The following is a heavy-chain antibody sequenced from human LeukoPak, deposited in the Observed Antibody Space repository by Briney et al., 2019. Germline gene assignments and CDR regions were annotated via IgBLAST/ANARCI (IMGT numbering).Heavy chain of an antibody. CDR3: ARDLTPYDSSGPYFFDY. CDR2: IKQDGSDK. D-gene: IGHD3-22*01. J-gene: IGHJ4*02. Sequence: GGSLRLSCAASGFTFSNYWMSWVRQAPGKGLEWVANIKQDGSDKYYVDSVKGRFTISRDNAQNSLYLQLNSLRAEDTAVYYCARDLTPYDSSGPYFFDYWSQGTLVTVSS. V-gene: IGHV3-7*01. CDR1: GFTFSNYW.